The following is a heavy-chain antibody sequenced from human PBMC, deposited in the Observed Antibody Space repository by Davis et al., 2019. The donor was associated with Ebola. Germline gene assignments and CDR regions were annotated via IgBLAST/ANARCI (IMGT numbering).Heavy chain of an antibody. Sequence: MPGGSLRLSCAVYGGSFSDYFYSWVRQPPGKGLEWIGEVSHRGTTIYNPSLKSRVTISVDTSKNQLSLKLSSVTAADTAIYYCASGKDYLWWFDPRGQGTQVTVSS. CDR2: VSHRGTT. CDR3: ASGKDYLWWFDP. V-gene: IGHV4-34*01. J-gene: IGHJ5*02. D-gene: IGHD3-16*01. CDR1: GGSFSDYF.